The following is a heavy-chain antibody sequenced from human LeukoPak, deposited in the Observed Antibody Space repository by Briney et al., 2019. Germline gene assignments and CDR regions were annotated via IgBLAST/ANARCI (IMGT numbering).Heavy chain of an antibody. CDR1: GGSISSYY. CDR3: ARGVHGDYRWYFDL. J-gene: IGHJ2*01. V-gene: IGHV4-59*01. Sequence: KPPGTLSLTCTVSGGSISSYYWSWIRQPPGKGLEWVGYIYYIGGTNYNPSLKSRVTISVDTSKNQFSLKLSSVTAADTAVYYCARGVHGDYRWYFDLWGRGTLVTVSS. CDR2: IYYIGGT. D-gene: IGHD4-17*01.